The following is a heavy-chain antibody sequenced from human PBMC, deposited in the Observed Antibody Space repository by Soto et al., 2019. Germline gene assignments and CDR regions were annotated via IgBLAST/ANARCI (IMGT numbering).Heavy chain of an antibody. D-gene: IGHD3-10*01. V-gene: IGHV4-59*08. CDR3: ARRYGSCFDI. J-gene: IGHJ3*02. CDR1: GGSISSYN. CDR2: IYYSGST. Sequence: QVQLQESGPGLVKPSETLSLTCTVSGGSISSYNWSWIRQPPGKGLEWIGYIYYSGSTNYNPLHKSRVIISGDTSKNQFSLKLSSVSAADTAVYYCARRYGSCFDIWGQGTMVTVSS.